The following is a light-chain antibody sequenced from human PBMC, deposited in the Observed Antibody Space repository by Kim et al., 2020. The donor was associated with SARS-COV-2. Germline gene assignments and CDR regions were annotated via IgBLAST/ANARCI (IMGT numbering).Light chain of an antibody. J-gene: IGKJ1*01. Sequence: GERATPPCRGSQSVSNNLAWYQQKPGQAPRLLMYDASTRATGIPARFSGSGSGTEFTLTISSLQSEDFAVYYCQQYSKWRTFGQGTKVDIK. CDR1: QSVSNN. CDR3: QQYSKWRT. CDR2: DAS. V-gene: IGKV3-15*01.